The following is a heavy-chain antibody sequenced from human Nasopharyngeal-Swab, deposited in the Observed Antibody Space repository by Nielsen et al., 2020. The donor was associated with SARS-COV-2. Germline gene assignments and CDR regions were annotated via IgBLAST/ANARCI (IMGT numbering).Heavy chain of an antibody. CDR3: ARDPPTTHTAKGGTYYYYGMDV. CDR1: GYTFPRYY. V-gene: IGHV1-46*01. CDR2: INPSGGST. J-gene: IGHJ6*02. Sequence: ASVKVSCKASGYTFPRYYMQWVRQAPGQGLEWMGIINPSGGSTSYAQKFQGRVTMTRDTSTSTVYMELSSLRSEDTAVYYCARDPPTTHTAKGGTYYYYGMDVWGQGTTVTVSS. D-gene: IGHD5-18*01.